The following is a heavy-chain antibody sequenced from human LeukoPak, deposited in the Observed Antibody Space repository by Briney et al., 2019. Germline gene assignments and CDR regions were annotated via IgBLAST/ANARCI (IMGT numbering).Heavy chain of an antibody. CDR2: ISSSSSYI. J-gene: IGHJ4*02. CDR3: ARAFKYSMSGYYFDY. Sequence: PGGSLRLSCAASGFTFSSYSMNWVRQAPGKGLEWVSSISSSSSYIYYADSVKGRFTISRDNAKNSLYLQMNGLRAEDTAVYYCARAFKYSMSGYYFDYWGQGTLVTVSS. V-gene: IGHV3-21*01. D-gene: IGHD2-21*01. CDR1: GFTFSSYS.